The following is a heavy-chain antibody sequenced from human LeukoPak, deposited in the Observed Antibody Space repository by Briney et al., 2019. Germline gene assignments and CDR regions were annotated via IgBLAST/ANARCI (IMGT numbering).Heavy chain of an antibody. CDR2: IYTSGST. V-gene: IGHV4-61*02. D-gene: IGHD4-17*01. J-gene: IGHJ5*02. CDR3: ARDTRPTAWFDP. CDR1: GGSISSGSYY. Sequence: PSQTLSLTCTVSGGSISSGSYYWSWIRQPAGKGLEWIGRIYTSGSTNYNPSLKSRVTISVDTSKNQFSLELSSVTAADTAVYYCARDTRPTAWFDPWGQGTLVTVSS.